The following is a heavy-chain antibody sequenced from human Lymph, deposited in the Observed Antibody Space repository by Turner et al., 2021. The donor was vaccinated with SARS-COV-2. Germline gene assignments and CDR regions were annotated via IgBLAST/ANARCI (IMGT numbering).Heavy chain of an antibody. D-gene: IGHD1-26*01. CDR1: EFTFDDYA. V-gene: IGHV3-9*01. J-gene: IGHJ4*02. CDR2: INWSGGSI. CDR3: AKDLAGTYYSSFDY. Sequence: EVQLVESGGGLVQPGRSLRLACAASEFTFDDYAMHWVRQAPGKGMEWVSGINWSGGSIAYADSVKGRFTISRDNPKNSLYLQMNSLRAEDTEFYYSAKDLAGTYYSSFDYWGQGTLVTVSS.